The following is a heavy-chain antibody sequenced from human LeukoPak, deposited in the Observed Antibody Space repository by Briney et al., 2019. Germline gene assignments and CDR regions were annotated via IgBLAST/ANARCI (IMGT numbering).Heavy chain of an antibody. CDR1: GYTFTGYY. J-gene: IGHJ4*02. V-gene: IGHV1-2*02. CDR2: INPNSGGT. D-gene: IGHD1-26*01. Sequence: ASVKVSCKTSGYTFTGYYIHWVRQAPGQGLEWMGWINPNSGGTNYAQKFQGRVTMTRDTSISTAYMELSRLRSDDTAVYYCARDETDIIVGATNYFDYWGQGTLVTVSS. CDR3: ARDETDIIVGATNYFDY.